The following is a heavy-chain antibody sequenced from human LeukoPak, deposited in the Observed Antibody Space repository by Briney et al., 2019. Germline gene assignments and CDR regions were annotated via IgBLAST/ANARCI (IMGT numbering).Heavy chain of an antibody. CDR3: ASLYGDYVSSDY. CDR2: INPNGGGT. Sequence: ASVKVSCKASGYTFTDYYMHWVRQAPGQGVEWMGWINPNGGGTNYAQKFQGRVTMTRDTSISTAYMELSRLRSDDTAVYYCASLYGDYVSSDYWGQGNLVSVSS. V-gene: IGHV1-2*02. CDR1: GYTFTDYY. J-gene: IGHJ4*02. D-gene: IGHD4-17*01.